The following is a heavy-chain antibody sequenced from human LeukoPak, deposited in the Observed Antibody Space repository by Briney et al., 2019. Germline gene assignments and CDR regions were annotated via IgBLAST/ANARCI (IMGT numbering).Heavy chain of an antibody. Sequence: PGGSLRLSCAASGLTFSSDGMSWVRQAPGKGLEWVSGITASGGSTSYADSVKGRFTISRDNSRNTLYLQMNSLRAEDTAVYYCAKGTSGPDVWGKGTTVTVSS. CDR1: GLTFSSDG. CDR2: ITASGGST. J-gene: IGHJ6*04. V-gene: IGHV3-23*01. CDR3: AKGTSGPDV. D-gene: IGHD6-19*01.